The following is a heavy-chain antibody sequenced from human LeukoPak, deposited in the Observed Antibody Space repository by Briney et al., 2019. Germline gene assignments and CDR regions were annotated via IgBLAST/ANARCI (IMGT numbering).Heavy chain of an antibody. CDR1: GGSFSGYY. CDR3: ARDSYGDFMFDP. Sequence: KPSETLSLTCAVYGGSFSGYYWSWIRQPPGKGLEWIGEVNHSGSTNYNPSLKSRVTISVDTSKNQFSLKLSSVTAADTAVYYCARDSYGDFMFDPWGQGTLVTVSS. J-gene: IGHJ5*02. CDR2: VNHSGST. V-gene: IGHV4-34*01. D-gene: IGHD4-17*01.